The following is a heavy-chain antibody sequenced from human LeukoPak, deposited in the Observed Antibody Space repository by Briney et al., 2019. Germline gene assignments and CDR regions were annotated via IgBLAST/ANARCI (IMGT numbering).Heavy chain of an antibody. CDR2: NNQSGST. CDR1: GGSFSGYY. D-gene: IGHD6-13*01. V-gene: IGHV4-34*01. Sequence: PSETLSLPCAVYGGSFSGYYWRWIRQPPGKGLEWVGENNQSGSTNYKPSFKSRFTISVDTSKNQCSLKRSAVTSADTAVYYGARVSAAPGTYFFYGMDVWGQGTTVTAS. CDR3: ARVSAAPGTYFFYGMDV. J-gene: IGHJ6*01.